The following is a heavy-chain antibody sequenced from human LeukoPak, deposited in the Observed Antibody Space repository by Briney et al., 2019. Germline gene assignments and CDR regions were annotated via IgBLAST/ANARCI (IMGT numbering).Heavy chain of an antibody. J-gene: IGHJ4*02. CDR2: INHSGST. CDR1: GGSFSGYY. D-gene: IGHD4-17*01. CDR3: ARARTTFDY. Sequence: SETLSLTCAVYGGSFSGYYWSWIRQPPGKGLEWIGEINHSGSTDYNPSLKSRVTISVDTSKNQFSLELSSVTAADTAVYYCARARTTFDYWGQGTLVTVSS. V-gene: IGHV4-34*01.